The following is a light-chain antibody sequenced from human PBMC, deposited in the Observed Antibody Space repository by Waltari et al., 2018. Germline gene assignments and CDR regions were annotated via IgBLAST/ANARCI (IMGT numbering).Light chain of an antibody. CDR2: DVI. Sequence: QSALTQPASVSGSPGQSITISCTGTSSDVGGYNHVSWYQQTPGKAPNLLLYDVIKRPLGGSNRYSGSRSGNTASLTISGLQAEDEAVYYCSSYRTSSTFVFGPGTKVTVL. J-gene: IGLJ1*01. CDR3: SSYRTSSTFV. CDR1: SSDVGGYNH. V-gene: IGLV2-14*01.